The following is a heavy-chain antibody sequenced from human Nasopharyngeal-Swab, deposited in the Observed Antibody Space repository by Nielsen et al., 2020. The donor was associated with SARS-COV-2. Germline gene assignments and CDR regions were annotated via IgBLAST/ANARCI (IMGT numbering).Heavy chain of an antibody. D-gene: IGHD3-10*01. CDR3: ARGGTYGSGNWFDP. J-gene: IGHJ5*02. Sequence: SETLSLTCAVYGGSFSGYYWSWIRQPPGKGLEWIGEINHSGSTNYNPSLKSRVTISVDTSKNQFSLKLSSVTAADTAMYYCARGGTYGSGNWFDPWGQGTLVTVSS. CDR1: GGSFSGYY. CDR2: INHSGST. V-gene: IGHV4-34*01.